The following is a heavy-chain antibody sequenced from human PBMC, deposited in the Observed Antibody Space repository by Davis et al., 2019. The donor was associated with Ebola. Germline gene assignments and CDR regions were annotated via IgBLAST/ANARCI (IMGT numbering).Heavy chain of an antibody. CDR1: GVSISSFY. J-gene: IGHJ4*02. CDR3: ARGSYGDRVY. Sequence: GSLRLSCSVSGVSISSFYWSWIRQTPGKGLKRIGYIYYSGITKYNPSLKSRVTISIDTSKTQFSLNLSSVTAADTAVYYCARGSYGDRVYWGQGTLVTVSS. D-gene: IGHD2-21*01. CDR2: IYYSGIT. V-gene: IGHV4-59*01.